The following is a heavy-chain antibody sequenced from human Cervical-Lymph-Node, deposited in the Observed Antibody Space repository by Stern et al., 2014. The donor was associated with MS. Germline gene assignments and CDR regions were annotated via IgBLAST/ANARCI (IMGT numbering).Heavy chain of an antibody. CDR3: ARHSVGVKDFDS. CDR2: VYYNGTT. Sequence: QVQLQESGPGLVKPSETLSLTCNVSGGSIRTFSWSWIRQPPGRGLEWIGCVYYNGTTTHSPSLKSRVTMSVDTSKSQLSLRLHSVTAADTAVYYCARHSVGVKDFDSWGQGTLVTVSS. V-gene: IGHV4-59*01. D-gene: IGHD4-23*01. J-gene: IGHJ4*02. CDR1: GGSIRTFS.